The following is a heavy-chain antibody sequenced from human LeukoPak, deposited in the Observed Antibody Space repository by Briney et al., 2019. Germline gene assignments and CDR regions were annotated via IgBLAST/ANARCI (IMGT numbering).Heavy chain of an antibody. CDR1: GFTFSSYA. D-gene: IGHD3-3*01. V-gene: IGHV3-23*03. Sequence: GGSLRLSCAASGFTFSSYAMSWVRQAPGKGLEWVSVIYSGGSTYYADSVKGRFTISRDNSKNTLYLQMNSLRAEDTAVYYCAKLEPNTYYDFWSGYYPNWGQGTLVTVSS. CDR2: IYSGGST. CDR3: AKLEPNTYYDFWSGYYPN. J-gene: IGHJ4*02.